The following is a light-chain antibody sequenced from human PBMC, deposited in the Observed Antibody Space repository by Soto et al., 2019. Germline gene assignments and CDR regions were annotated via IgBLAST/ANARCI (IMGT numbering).Light chain of an antibody. Sequence: DIQMTQSPSSLSASVGDRVTITCRASQSISTYLNWYQQKPGKAPKLLIYAASSLQSGVPSRFNGSGSWTDFPLTIRRLQPEDFATYYCPQSYSPPRTFGQGTKVEIK. CDR1: QSISTY. V-gene: IGKV1-39*01. CDR2: AAS. J-gene: IGKJ1*01. CDR3: PQSYSPPRT.